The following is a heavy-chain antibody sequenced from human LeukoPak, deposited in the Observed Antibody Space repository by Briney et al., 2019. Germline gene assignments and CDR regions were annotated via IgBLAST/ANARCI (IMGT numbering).Heavy chain of an antibody. J-gene: IGHJ4*02. CDR3: ARRSARQLALYYFDY. D-gene: IGHD1-1*01. V-gene: IGHV4-39*01. CDR1: GSSISSSSYY. CDR2: IYYSGST. Sequence: PSETLSPTCTVSGSSISSSSYYWGWIRQPPGKGLEWIGSIYYSGSTYYNPSLKSRVTISVDTSKNQFSLKLSSVTAADTAVYYCARRSARQLALYYFDYWGQGTLVTVSS.